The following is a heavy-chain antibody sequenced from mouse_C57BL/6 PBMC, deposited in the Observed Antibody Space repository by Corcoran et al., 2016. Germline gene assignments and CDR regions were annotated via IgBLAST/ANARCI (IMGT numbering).Heavy chain of an antibody. CDR3: YSNYGYFDY. CDR1: GYTFTDYY. J-gene: IGHJ2*01. Sequence: EVQLQQSGPELVMPGASVKISCKASGYTFTDYYMNWVKQSHGKSLEWIGDINPNNGGTSYNQKFKGKATLTVDKSSSTAYMELRSLTSEDSAVYYCYSNYGYFDYWGQGTTLTVSS. V-gene: IGHV1-26*01. CDR2: INPNNGGT. D-gene: IGHD2-5*01.